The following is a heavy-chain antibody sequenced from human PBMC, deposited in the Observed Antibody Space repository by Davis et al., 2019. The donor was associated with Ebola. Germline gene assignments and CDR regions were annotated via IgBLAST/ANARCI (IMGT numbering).Heavy chain of an antibody. J-gene: IGHJ5*02. CDR3: ARHPLYIAAPDRGSFDP. D-gene: IGHD6-13*01. V-gene: IGHV5-51*01. Sequence: GESLKISCKGSGYSFTSYWIGWVRQMPGKGLEWMGIIYPGDSDTIYSPSFQGHVTISADKSITTAYLQWRSLKASDTAMYNCARHPLYIAAPDRGSFDPWGQGTLVTVSS. CDR1: GYSFTSYW. CDR2: IYPGDSDT.